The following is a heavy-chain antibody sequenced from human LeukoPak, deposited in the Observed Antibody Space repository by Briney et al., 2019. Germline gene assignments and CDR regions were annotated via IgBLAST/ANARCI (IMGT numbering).Heavy chain of an antibody. V-gene: IGHV3-21*01. CDR2: ISSSSSYI. J-gene: IGHJ4*02. Sequence: GGSLRLSCAASGFTFSNYSMTWVRQAPGKGLEWVSSISSSSSYIYYGDSVKGRFTISRDNAKNSLYLQMNSLRAEDTAVYYRARGGNGSYYLGYWGQGTLVTVSS. D-gene: IGHD1-26*01. CDR3: ARGGNGSYYLGY. CDR1: GFTFSNYS.